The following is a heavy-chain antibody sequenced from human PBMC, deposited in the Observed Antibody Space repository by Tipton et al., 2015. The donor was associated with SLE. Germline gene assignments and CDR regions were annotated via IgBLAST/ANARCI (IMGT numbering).Heavy chain of an antibody. V-gene: IGHV4-39*07. CDR2: FYYSGST. J-gene: IGHJ4*02. Sequence: TLSLTCTVSGGSISSSSHYWGWIRQPPGKGLEWIGCFYYSGSTYYNPSLKSRVTISVDTSKRQLSLKLTSVTAADTAVYYCARDPGCSGGSCYALDYWGQGSLVTVSA. D-gene: IGHD2-15*01. CDR1: GGSISSSSHY. CDR3: ARDPGCSGGSCYALDY.